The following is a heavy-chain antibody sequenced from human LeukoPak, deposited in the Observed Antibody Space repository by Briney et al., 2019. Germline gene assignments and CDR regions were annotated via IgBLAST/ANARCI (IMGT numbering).Heavy chain of an antibody. D-gene: IGHD3-3*01. CDR2: ISGSGGST. Sequence: PGGSLRLSCAASGFTFSSYAMSWFRQAPGKGLEWVSAISGSGGSTYYADSVKGRCTISRDNSRNTLYLQMNSLQTEDTAVYYCTWIHRTFGIAVNDYYYYMAVWGKGTTVTVSS. CDR3: TWIHRTFGIAVNDYYYYMAV. CDR1: GFTFSSYA. J-gene: IGHJ6*03. V-gene: IGHV3-23*01.